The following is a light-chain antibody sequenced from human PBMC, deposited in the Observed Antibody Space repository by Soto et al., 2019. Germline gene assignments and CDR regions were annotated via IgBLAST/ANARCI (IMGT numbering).Light chain of an antibody. Sequence: DIQMTQSPSSLSASVGDRVTIICRASQNINSYLAWFQQKPGKAPKSLIYDATSLQSGVTSRFSGSGSGTDFSLTISSLQPEDAATYYCQQYERYNPSFGGGTKLEI. CDR1: QNINSY. J-gene: IGKJ4*01. CDR2: DAT. CDR3: QQYERYNPS. V-gene: IGKV1-16*01.